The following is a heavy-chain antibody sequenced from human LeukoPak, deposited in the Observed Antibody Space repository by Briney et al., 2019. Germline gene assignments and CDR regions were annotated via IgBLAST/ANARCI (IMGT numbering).Heavy chain of an antibody. CDR2: ITGSTTWT. CDR3: ARELVSSGTGYFDL. V-gene: IGHV3-23*01. J-gene: IGHJ2*01. CDR1: GFTFGNFG. D-gene: IGHD3-10*02. Sequence: GGSLRLSCEASGFTFGNFGMTWVRQAPGKGLQWVSGITGSTTWTYYAASVKGRFTVSRDNSQSTLHLQMNSLRADDTAVYYCARELVSSGTGYFDLWGRGTLVTVSS.